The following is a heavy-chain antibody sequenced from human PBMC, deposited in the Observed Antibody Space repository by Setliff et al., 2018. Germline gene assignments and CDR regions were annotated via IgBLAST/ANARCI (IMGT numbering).Heavy chain of an antibody. D-gene: IGHD3-16*01. J-gene: IGHJ5*02. CDR1: GGSFSTYY. CDR3: ARALRSPLGGTAFVPVHFDP. V-gene: IGHV4-59*01. Sequence: SETLSLTCAVYGGSFSTYYWSWIRQSPGRGLEWIGYIYYTGSTTYSPSLKSRVTISPDTSKNQFHLTVKSVTEADTAVYYCARALRSPLGGTAFVPVHFDPWGQGILVTVSS. CDR2: IYYTGST.